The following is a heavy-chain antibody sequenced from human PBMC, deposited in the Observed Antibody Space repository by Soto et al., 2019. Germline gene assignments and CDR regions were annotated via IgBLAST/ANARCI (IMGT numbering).Heavy chain of an antibody. Sequence: SVKVSCKASGFTFTSSAMQWVRQARGQRLEWIGWIVVGSGNTNYAQKFQERVTMTRDTSISTAYMELSRLRSDDTAVFYCAREAWGYGDYKNAFDIWGQGTMVTVSS. V-gene: IGHV1-58*02. D-gene: IGHD4-17*01. CDR1: GFTFTSSA. J-gene: IGHJ3*02. CDR3: AREAWGYGDYKNAFDI. CDR2: IVVGSGNT.